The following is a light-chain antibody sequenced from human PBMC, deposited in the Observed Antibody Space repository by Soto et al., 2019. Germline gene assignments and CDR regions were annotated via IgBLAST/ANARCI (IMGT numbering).Light chain of an antibody. CDR3: QQLNSYPVGT. J-gene: IGKJ4*01. V-gene: IGKV1-9*01. CDR1: QGISSY. CDR2: AAS. Sequence: DIQLTQSPSFLSASVGDRVTITCRASQGISSYLAWYQQKPGKAPKLLIYAASTLQSGVPSRFSGSGSGTECTLTISSLQPEDFATYYCQQLNSYPVGTFGGGTQVEIK.